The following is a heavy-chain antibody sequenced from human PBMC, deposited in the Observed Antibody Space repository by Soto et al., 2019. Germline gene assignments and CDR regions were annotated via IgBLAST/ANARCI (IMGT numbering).Heavy chain of an antibody. J-gene: IGHJ4*02. V-gene: IGHV1-18*01. CDR1: GYTFSNYG. D-gene: IGHD5-12*01. CDR2: INPYNGNT. Sequence: ASVKVSCKASGYTFSNYGINWVRQAPGQGLEWMGWINPYNGNTNYAQNLQGRVTMTTDTSTSTAYMELRSLRSDDTAVFYCARGWLQLRYYFDFWGQGTLVTVSS. CDR3: ARGWLQLRYYFDF.